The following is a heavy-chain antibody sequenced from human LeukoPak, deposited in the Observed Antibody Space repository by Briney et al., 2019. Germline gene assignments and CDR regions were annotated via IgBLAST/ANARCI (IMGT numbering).Heavy chain of an antibody. Sequence: GGSRKLSFEASGFTFSTYPITWFGQPPGKGLDGAQPIRGVGGSTYYADSVKGRFTISRDNSKNTLYLQMNSLRAEDTAVYYCARLTVPGNYYYYYYGMDVWGQGTTVTVSS. CDR1: GFTFSTYP. D-gene: IGHD4-11*01. CDR3: ARLTVPGNYYYYYYGMDV. CDR2: IRGVGGST. J-gene: IGHJ6*02. V-gene: IGHV3-23*01.